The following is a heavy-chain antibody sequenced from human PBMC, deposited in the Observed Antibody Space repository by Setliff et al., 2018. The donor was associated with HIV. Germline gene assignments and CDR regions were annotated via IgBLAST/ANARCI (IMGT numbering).Heavy chain of an antibody. Sequence: LRLSCAASGFSVSFSFMSWVRQAPGKGLEWVSIIYSGGTTYYAASVKGRFTISRDNSRNALYLQVHSLRIDDTAVYYCARDGAHSGYLTPRYYYYMDVWGKGTTVTV. CDR1: GFSVSFSF. CDR2: IYSGGTT. D-gene: IGHD3-22*01. V-gene: IGHV3-53*05. J-gene: IGHJ6*03. CDR3: ARDGAHSGYLTPRYYYYMDV.